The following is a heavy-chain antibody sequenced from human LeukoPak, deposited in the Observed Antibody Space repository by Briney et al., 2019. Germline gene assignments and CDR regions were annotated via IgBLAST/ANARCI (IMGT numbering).Heavy chain of an antibody. CDR1: GYTFTGYY. CDR2: INPNSGGT. D-gene: IGHD3-10*01. CDR3: ASVRGSGSYKGPFDY. J-gene: IGHJ4*02. V-gene: IGHV1-2*02. Sequence: ASVKVSCKASGYTFTGYYMHWVRQAPGQGLEWMGWINPNSGGTNYAQKFQGRVTMTRDTSISTAYMELSRLRSDDTAVYYCASVRGSGSYKGPFDYWGQGTLVTVSS.